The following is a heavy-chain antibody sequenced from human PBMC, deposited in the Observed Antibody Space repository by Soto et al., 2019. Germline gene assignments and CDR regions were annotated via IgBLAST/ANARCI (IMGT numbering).Heavy chain of an antibody. CDR2: ISYDGSNK. CDR1: GFTFSSYG. Sequence: VQLVESGGGVVQPGRSLRLSCAASGFTFSSYGMHWVRQAPGKGLEWVAVISYDGSNKYYADSVKGRFTISRDNSKNTLYLQMNSLRAEDTAVYYCAKDKLRTYDAFDIWGQGTMVTVSS. CDR3: AKDKLRTYDAFDI. D-gene: IGHD4-17*01. J-gene: IGHJ3*02. V-gene: IGHV3-30*18.